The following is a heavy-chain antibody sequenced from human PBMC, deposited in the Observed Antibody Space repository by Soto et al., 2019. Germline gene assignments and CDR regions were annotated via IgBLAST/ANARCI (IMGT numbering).Heavy chain of an antibody. V-gene: IGHV4-39*01. CDR1: GGSVYSNGHY. CDR2: IDNNGVT. Sequence: PSETLSLTCIVSGGSVYSNGHYWGWIRQPSGKGLEWIGSIDNNGVTNYNSSLKSRVTISRDTSRNQFSLRLTSVTAADTAVYYCGKILVGATGHTDADSWGPGTLVTVSS. CDR3: GKILVGATGHTDADS. J-gene: IGHJ4*02. D-gene: IGHD2-15*01.